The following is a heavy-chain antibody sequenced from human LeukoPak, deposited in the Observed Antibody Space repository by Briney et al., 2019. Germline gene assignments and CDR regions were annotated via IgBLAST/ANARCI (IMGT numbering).Heavy chain of an antibody. CDR1: GFTFSSYA. V-gene: IGHV3-30*02. Sequence: GGSLRLSCAASGFTFSSYAMHWVRQAPGKGLEWVAFIRYDGSNKYYADSVKGRFTISRDNSKNTLFLQMNSLRAEDTAVYYCAKDWTGTKPFDLWGRGTLVTVSS. CDR2: IRYDGSNK. J-gene: IGHJ2*01. CDR3: AKDWTGTKPFDL. D-gene: IGHD3/OR15-3a*01.